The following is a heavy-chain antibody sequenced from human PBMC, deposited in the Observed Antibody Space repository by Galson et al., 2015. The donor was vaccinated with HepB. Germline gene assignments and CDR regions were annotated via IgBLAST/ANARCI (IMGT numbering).Heavy chain of an antibody. D-gene: IGHD3-3*01. J-gene: IGHJ4*02. CDR1: GDSVSSNSAA. CDR3: ARDTGLVDFWSGFDY. V-gene: IGHV6-1*01. Sequence: CAISGDSVSSNSAAWNWIRQSPSRGLEWLGRTYYRSKWYNDYAVSVKSRITINPDTSKNHFSLQLNSVTPEDTAVYYCARDTGLVDFWSGFDYWGQGTLVTVSS. CDR2: TYYRSKWYN.